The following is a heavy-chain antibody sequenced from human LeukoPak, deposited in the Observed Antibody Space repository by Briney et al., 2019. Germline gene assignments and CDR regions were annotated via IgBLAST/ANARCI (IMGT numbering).Heavy chain of an antibody. CDR2: IYYSGST. V-gene: IGHV4-59*08. Sequence: SETLSLTCTVSGGSISSYYWSWIRQPPGKGLEWIGYIYYSGSTNYNPSLKSRVTISVDTSKNQFSLKLSSVTAADTAVYYCARSPGAWSSSWYLFDPWGQGTLVTVSS. CDR3: ARSPGAWSSSWYLFDP. J-gene: IGHJ5*02. CDR1: GGSISSYY. D-gene: IGHD6-13*01.